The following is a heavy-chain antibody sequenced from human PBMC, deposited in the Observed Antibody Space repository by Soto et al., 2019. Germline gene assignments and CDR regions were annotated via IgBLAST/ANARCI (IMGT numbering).Heavy chain of an antibody. Sequence: VECVTISCKVSGDIFTQYWITWVLQMAGKCLEWMGRMDPSDSHTNYSPSFQGHVTMSADKSISTAYLQWSSLKASDTAMYYCARHAAYFVSSRYLGTYWGQGTLVTVSS. CDR2: MDPSDSHT. CDR3: ARHAAYFVSSRYLGTY. D-gene: IGHD3-22*01. V-gene: IGHV5-10-1*01. J-gene: IGHJ4*02. CDR1: GDIFTQYW.